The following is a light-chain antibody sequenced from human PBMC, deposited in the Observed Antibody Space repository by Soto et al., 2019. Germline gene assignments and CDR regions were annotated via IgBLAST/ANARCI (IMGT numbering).Light chain of an antibody. CDR2: EVS. V-gene: IGLV2-8*01. J-gene: IGLJ3*02. CDR1: SSDVGGYNY. CDR3: SSYAGSKNLV. Sequence: QSALTQPPSASGSPGQSVAISCTGTSSDVGGYNYVSWYQQHPGKAPKVLIYEVSKRPSGVPARFSGSKSGNTASLTVSGLQAEDEAAYYCSSYAGSKNLVFGGGTQLTVL.